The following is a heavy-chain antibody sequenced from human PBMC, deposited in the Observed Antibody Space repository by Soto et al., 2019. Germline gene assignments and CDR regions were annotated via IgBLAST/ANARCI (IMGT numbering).Heavy chain of an antibody. V-gene: IGHV1-69*01. D-gene: IGHD2-15*01. CDR2: IIPIFGTA. CDR1: GGTFSSYA. J-gene: IGHJ6*02. Sequence: QVQLVQSGAEVKKPGSSVKVSCKASGGTFSSYAISWVRQAPGQGLEWMGGIIPIFGTANYEQKFQGRVTITADESTSTAYMELSSLRSEDTAVYYCAREMGGVVAATPHYYYYGMDVWGQGTTVTVSS. CDR3: AREMGGVVAATPHYYYYGMDV.